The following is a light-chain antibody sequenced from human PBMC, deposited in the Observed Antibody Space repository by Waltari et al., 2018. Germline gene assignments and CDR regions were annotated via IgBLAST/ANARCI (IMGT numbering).Light chain of an antibody. J-gene: IGLJ3*02. Sequence: SSELRQPSSVSVSPGQTARITCSGDVLSKKYARWLQHKPGQAPVLVIYKDTERPSGIPGRFSGSNSGTTVTLTISGVLPEDEADYYCYSAADNNWVFGGGTTLTVL. CDR2: KDT. V-gene: IGLV3-27*01. CDR3: YSAADNNWV. CDR1: VLSKKY.